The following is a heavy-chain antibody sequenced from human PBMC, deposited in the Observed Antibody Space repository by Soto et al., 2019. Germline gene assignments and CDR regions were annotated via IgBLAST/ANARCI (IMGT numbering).Heavy chain of an antibody. J-gene: IGHJ2*01. Sequence: QVQLQESGPGLVKPSQTLSLTCTVSGGSISSGGYYWSWIRQHPGKGLEWIGYIYNSGSTYYNPPLKSRVTISVDTSKNQFSLKLSSVTAAATAVYYCARDDLLDGWKYFDLWGRGTLVTVSS. D-gene: IGHD6-19*01. CDR3: ARDDLLDGWKYFDL. CDR2: IYNSGST. CDR1: GGSISSGGYY. V-gene: IGHV4-31*03.